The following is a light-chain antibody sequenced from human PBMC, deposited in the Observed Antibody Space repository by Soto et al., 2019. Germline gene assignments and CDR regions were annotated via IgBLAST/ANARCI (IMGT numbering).Light chain of an antibody. J-gene: IGLJ1*01. CDR3: GSWDSSLSAYV. CDR2: DTN. Sequence: QSVLTQPPSVSAAPGQKVTISCAGSSSNIANNYVSWYQQLPGTAPKLVIYDTNKRPSGIPGRFSGSESGTSATLGITGLQTGDEADYYCGSWDSSLSAYVFGTGTKVTVL. CDR1: SSNIANNY. V-gene: IGLV1-51*01.